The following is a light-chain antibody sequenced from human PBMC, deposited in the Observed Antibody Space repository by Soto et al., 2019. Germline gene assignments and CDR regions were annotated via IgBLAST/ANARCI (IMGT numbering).Light chain of an antibody. J-gene: IGLJ2*01. V-gene: IGLV1-40*01. CDR3: QSYAGGRSGVL. CDR1: SSNIGAGYD. CDR2: GNS. Sequence: QSVLTQPPSVSGAPGQRVTISCTGSSSNIGAGYDVRWYQHLPGTAPKLLIYGNSNRPSGVPDRFSGSKSGTSASLAITGLQPEDEAAYYCQSYAGGRSGVLFGGGTKVTVL.